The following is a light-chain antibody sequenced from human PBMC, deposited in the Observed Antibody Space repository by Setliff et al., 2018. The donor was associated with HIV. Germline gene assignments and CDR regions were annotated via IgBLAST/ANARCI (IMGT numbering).Light chain of an antibody. V-gene: IGLV2-23*02. CDR3: SSSTRSPTFLV. CDR2: DVS. Sequence: SVLTQPASVSGSPGQSITISCTGTSRDIGDNVVSWYQHYPGRAPKLIIYDVSERPLGVSSRFSASGSGNTASLTISGLQADDEAIYYCSSSTRSPTFLVFATGTKVTVL. J-gene: IGLJ1*01. CDR1: SRDIGDNV.